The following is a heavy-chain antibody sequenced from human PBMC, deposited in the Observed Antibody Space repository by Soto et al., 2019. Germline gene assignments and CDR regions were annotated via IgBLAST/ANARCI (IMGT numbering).Heavy chain of an antibody. CDR3: VRGRSFDFASTPPPTFGP. D-gene: IGHD3-9*01. V-gene: IGHV3-13*01. CDR2: IGTLGDT. Sequence: QLVASGGGLVQPGGPLRLSCVAPGLILSTHNLHWVRAPPGEGLEWVSGIGTLGDTFYGASVKGRFTISRENAKNSLYLQMNSLTVGDTAVYYCVRGRSFDFASTPPPTFGPWGQGTLVTVSS. J-gene: IGHJ5*02. CDR1: GLILSTHN.